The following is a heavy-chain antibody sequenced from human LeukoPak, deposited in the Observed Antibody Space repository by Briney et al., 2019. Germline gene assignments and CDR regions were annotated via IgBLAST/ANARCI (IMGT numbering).Heavy chain of an antibody. V-gene: IGHV4-59*01. CDR3: ATAGGSYYSGWEFDS. CDR1: GDSISTYY. Sequence: PSETLSLTCTASGDSISTYYWSWIWQSPDKGLELIGYILYSGNTNYNPSLNSRITISIDTSKKQFSLNLSSVTAADTAVYYCATAGGSYYSGWEFDSWGQGTLVTVSS. D-gene: IGHD2-15*01. CDR2: ILYSGNT. J-gene: IGHJ4*02.